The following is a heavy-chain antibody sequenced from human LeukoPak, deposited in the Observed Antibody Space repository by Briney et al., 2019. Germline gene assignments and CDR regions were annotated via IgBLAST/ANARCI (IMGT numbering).Heavy chain of an antibody. CDR3: ARLHSGYDSSNYFDY. CDR1: GGSISSSSYY. V-gene: IGHV4-39*01. Sequence: SETLSLTCTVSGGSISSSSYYWGWISQPPGKGLEWIGSIYYSGSTYYNPSLKSRVTISVNTSKNQFSLKLSPVTAADTAVYYCARLHSGYDSSNYFDYWGQGTLVTVSS. J-gene: IGHJ4*02. CDR2: IYYSGST. D-gene: IGHD5-12*01.